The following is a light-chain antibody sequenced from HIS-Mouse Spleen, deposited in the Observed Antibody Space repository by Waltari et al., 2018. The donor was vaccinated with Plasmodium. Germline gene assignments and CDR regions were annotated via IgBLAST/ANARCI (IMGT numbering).Light chain of an antibody. CDR3: QQNDNLPYT. CDR1: QDISNY. Sequence: DIQMTQSPSSLSASVGDRVTITCQASQDISNYLNWYQQKPGKAPKLLIYDASNLETAVPSRFSGSGSGTDFTFTISSLQPEDIATYYCQQNDNLPYTFGQGTKLEIK. CDR2: DAS. J-gene: IGKJ2*01. V-gene: IGKV1-33*01.